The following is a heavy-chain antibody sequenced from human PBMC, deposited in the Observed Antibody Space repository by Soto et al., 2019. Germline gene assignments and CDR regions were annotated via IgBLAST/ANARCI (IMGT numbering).Heavy chain of an antibody. CDR1: GGYISSGGYY. CDR3: ASVPAS. CDR2: IYHSGST. D-gene: IGHD2-2*01. V-gene: IGHV4-30-2*01. J-gene: IGHJ1*01. Sequence: QMQLQESGSGLVKPSQTLSLTIAVYGGYISSGGYYGSWIRQPRGKGLEWIGYIYHSGSTYYNPSLKSIVTISVDRSKNQFSQKMSSVTAADTAVYYFASVPASWGQGTLVTVSS.